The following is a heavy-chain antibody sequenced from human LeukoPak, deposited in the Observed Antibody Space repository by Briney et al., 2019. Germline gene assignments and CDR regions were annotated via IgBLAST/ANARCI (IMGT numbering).Heavy chain of an antibody. D-gene: IGHD3-10*01. J-gene: IGHJ4*02. CDR3: ATDPAGHGEYFDY. CDR1: GGSISGYF. Sequence: PSETLSLTCTVSGGSISGYFWAWIRQPAGKGLEWIGRIQSSGSTNYNPSLKSRVTMSVDTSRNQFSLQLTSVTAADTAVYFCATDPAGHGEYFDYWGQGAQVTVSS. V-gene: IGHV4-4*07. CDR2: IQSSGST.